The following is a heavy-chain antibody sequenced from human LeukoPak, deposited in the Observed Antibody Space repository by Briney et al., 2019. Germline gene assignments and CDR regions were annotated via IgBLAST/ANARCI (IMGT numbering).Heavy chain of an antibody. CDR2: IWYDGSNK. CDR3: ARLGSKWSFDY. CDR1: GFTFSNYG. D-gene: IGHD2-15*01. J-gene: IGHJ4*02. V-gene: IGHV3-33*01. Sequence: GGSLRLSCAGSGFTFSNYGMNWVRQAPGKGLGWVAVIWYDGSNKYYADSVKSRFTISRDNSKNTVYLQMNSLRAEDTAVYYCARLGSKWSFDYWGQGTLVTVSS.